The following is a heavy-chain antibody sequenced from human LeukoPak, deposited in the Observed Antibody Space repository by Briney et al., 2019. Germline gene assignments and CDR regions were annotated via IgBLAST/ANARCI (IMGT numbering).Heavy chain of an antibody. J-gene: IGHJ4*02. CDR2: ISRSGDYV. CDR3: ARGAFRGSGSFYLLFADS. V-gene: IGHV3-21*01. D-gene: IGHD3-10*01. CDR1: GFSVSTYS. Sequence: PGGSLRLSCAASGFSVSTYSLNWVRQAPGKGLEWVSSISRSGDYVYYADSVKGRFTISRDNAENSLYLQMNSLRAEDTAVYYCARGAFRGSGSFYLLFADSWGQGTLVTVSS.